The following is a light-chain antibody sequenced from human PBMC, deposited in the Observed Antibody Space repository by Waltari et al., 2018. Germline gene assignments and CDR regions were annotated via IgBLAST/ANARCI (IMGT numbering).Light chain of an antibody. V-gene: IGKV3-20*01. CDR2: EVA. CDR3: QQYGILPAT. Sequence: ELVLTQSPGTLSLSPGERSTLSCRASQILSGTLAWYQQKPGQAPRLLIYEVASRAAGIPDRFSGSGSRTDFSLTISRLEPEDIAVYYCQQYGILPATFGQGTKVEFK. CDR1: QILSGT. J-gene: IGKJ1*01.